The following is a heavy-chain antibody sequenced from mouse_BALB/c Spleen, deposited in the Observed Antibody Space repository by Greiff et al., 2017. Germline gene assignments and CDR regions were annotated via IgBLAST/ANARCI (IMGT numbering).Heavy chain of an antibody. D-gene: IGHD2-14*01. CDR3: ARKDRYDGKGAMDY. J-gene: IGHJ4*01. Sequence: QVQLKESGPGLVQPSQSLSITCTVSGFSLTSYGVHWVRQSPGKGLEWLGVIWSGGSTDYNAAFISRLSISKDNSKSQVFFKMNSLQANDTAIYYCARKDRYDGKGAMDYWGQGTSVTVSS. V-gene: IGHV2-2*02. CDR1: GFSLTSYG. CDR2: IWSGGST.